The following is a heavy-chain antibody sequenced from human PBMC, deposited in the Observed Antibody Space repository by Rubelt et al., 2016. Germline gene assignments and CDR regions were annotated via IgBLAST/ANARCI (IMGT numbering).Heavy chain of an antibody. CDR2: IIPIFGTA. CDR3: ARDGEYCYDSSGYYFFDY. Sequence: GGIIPIFGTANYAQKFQGRVTVTADKSTSTAYMELSSLRSEDTAVYYCARDGEYCYDSSGYYFFDYWGQGTLVTVSS. D-gene: IGHD3-22*01. J-gene: IGHJ4*02. V-gene: IGHV1-69*06.